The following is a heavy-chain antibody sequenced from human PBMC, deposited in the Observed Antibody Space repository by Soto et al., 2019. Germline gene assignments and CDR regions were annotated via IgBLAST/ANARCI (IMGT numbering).Heavy chain of an antibody. CDR1: GYIFNNYG. CDR2: ITADNGDT. Sequence: QIQLVQSGAEVKVPGASVKVSCRASGYIFNNYGITWVRQAPGHGIEWMGFITADNGDTKLAEKLQGRVSMTTDTSTNTAYMELRNLRSDDTDLYYCARRTLGSAIGIGDYWGPGTLVTVSS. D-gene: IGHD7-27*01. V-gene: IGHV1-18*01. J-gene: IGHJ4*02. CDR3: ARRTLGSAIGIGDY.